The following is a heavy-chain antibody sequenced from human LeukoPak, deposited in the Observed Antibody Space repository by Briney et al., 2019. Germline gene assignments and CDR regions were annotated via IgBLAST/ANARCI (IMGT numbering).Heavy chain of an antibody. Sequence: SETLSLTCTVSAASISSYYWSWIRQPPGKGLEWIGYIYYSGSTNYNPSLKSRVTISVDTSKNQFSLKLSSVTAADTAVYYCARDRRDYYDSSGLFDYWGQGTLVSVSS. CDR1: AASISSYY. J-gene: IGHJ4*02. V-gene: IGHV4-59*01. CDR2: IYYSGST. CDR3: ARDRRDYYDSSGLFDY. D-gene: IGHD3-22*01.